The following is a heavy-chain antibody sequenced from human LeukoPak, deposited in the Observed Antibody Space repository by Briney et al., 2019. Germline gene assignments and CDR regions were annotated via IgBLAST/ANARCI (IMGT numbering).Heavy chain of an antibody. CDR1: GFTFSSYA. J-gene: IGHJ5*02. V-gene: IGHV3-30-3*01. CDR3: ARNGIYQLHWVWFDP. Sequence: GGSLRLSCAASGFTFSSYAMHWVRQAPGKGLEWVAVISYDGSNKYYADSVKGRFTISRDNSKNTLYLQMNSLRPEDTAVYYWARNGIYQLHWVWFDPWGQGTLVTVSS. CDR2: ISYDGSNK. D-gene: IGHD2-2*01.